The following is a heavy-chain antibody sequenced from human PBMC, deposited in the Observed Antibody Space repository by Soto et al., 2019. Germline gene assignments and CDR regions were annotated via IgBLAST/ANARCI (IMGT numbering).Heavy chain of an antibody. D-gene: IGHD3-10*01. Sequence: QVQLVQSGAEVKKPGSSVKVSCKASGDTFNFFTFNWVRQAPGLGLEWMGRFNPILSFSNSALKFQGRVTLTADKSTSTAYMVLRSLRSEDTAIYYCATSFGSGSRAFDYWGQGALVTVSS. CDR1: GDTFNFFT. CDR3: ATSFGSGSRAFDY. CDR2: FNPILSFS. J-gene: IGHJ4*02. V-gene: IGHV1-69*02.